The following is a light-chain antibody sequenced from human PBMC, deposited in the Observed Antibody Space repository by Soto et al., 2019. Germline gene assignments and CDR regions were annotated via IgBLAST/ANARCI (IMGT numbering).Light chain of an antibody. CDR3: SAWDDSLVVV. CDR2: SNH. V-gene: IGLV1-44*01. Sequence: QSVLTQPPSASGTPGQTVTISCSGSSSNIGSNSVNWFQHLPGAVPKLLIFSNHQRPSGVTDRFSGSKSGTSASLAISGLQTEDEADYYCSAWDDSLVVVFGGGTKLTVL. J-gene: IGLJ2*01. CDR1: SSNIGSNS.